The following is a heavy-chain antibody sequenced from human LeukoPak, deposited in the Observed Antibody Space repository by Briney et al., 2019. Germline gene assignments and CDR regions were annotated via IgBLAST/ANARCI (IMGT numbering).Heavy chain of an antibody. CDR3: ARVSVVVTATPDY. CDR2: ISYDGSNK. J-gene: IGHJ4*02. D-gene: IGHD2-21*02. Sequence: GGSLRLSCAASGFTFSSYAMHWVRQAPGKGLEWVAVISYDGSNKYYADSVKGRFTISRDNSKNTLYLQMNSLRAEDTAVYYCARVSVVVTATPDYWGQETLVTVSS. V-gene: IGHV3-30-3*01. CDR1: GFTFSSYA.